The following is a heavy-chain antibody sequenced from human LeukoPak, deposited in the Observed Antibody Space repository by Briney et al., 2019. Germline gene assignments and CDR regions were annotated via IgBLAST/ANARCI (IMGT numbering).Heavy chain of an antibody. CDR3: ARDLVGPAYY. CDR2: ISSDASNK. Sequence: GGSLRLSCAASGFTFSSFAVQWVRQAPGKGLEWVAGISSDASNKYYADSVKGRFTISRDNSKNTLYLQMNSLRVEDTAVYFCARDLVGPAYYWGQGDLATVSS. V-gene: IGHV3-30*04. D-gene: IGHD1-26*01. J-gene: IGHJ4*02. CDR1: GFTFSSFA.